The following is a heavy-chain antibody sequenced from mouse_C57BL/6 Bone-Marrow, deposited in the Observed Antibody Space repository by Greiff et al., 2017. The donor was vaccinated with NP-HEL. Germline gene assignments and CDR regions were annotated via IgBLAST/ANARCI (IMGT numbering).Heavy chain of an antibody. J-gene: IGHJ4*01. V-gene: IGHV1-81*01. CDR2: IHPRSGNT. D-gene: IGHD1-1*01. CDR3: ARGITAVVAHYYAMDY. Sequence: QVQLQQSGAELARPGASVKLSCKASGYTFTSYGISWVKQRTGQGLEWIGEIHPRSGNTYYNEKFKGKATLTADKSSSTAYMELRSLTSEDSAVYFCARGITAVVAHYYAMDYWGQGTSVTVSS. CDR1: GYTFTSYG.